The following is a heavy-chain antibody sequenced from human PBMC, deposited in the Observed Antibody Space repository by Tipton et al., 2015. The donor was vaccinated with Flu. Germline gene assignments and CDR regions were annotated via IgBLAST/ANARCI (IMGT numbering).Heavy chain of an antibody. CDR3: AMDSAAYYGMDV. CDR1: GGSIRSYY. Sequence: TLSLTCTVSGGSIRSYYWSWIRQPPGKGLEWIGYIYYSGSTNDNPSLKSRVTISVDTSKNQFTLMLSAVTAADTAVYYCAMDSAAYYGMDVWDQGTTVTVSS. V-gene: IGHV4-59*08. CDR2: IYYSGST. J-gene: IGHJ6*02. D-gene: IGHD5-18*01.